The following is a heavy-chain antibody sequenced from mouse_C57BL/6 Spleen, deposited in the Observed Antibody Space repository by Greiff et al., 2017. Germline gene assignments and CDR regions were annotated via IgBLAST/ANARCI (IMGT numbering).Heavy chain of an antibody. CDR1: GFTFSDYY. J-gene: IGHJ3*01. D-gene: IGHD1-1*02. V-gene: IGHV5-16*01. Sequence: EVKLVESEGGLVQPGSSMKLSCTASGFTFSDYYMALFRQVPEKGLEWVANINYDGSSTYYLVSLKSRFIISRDTAKNILYLQMSSLKSEDTATYYCARVWEGFAYWGQGTLVTVAA. CDR3: ARVWEGFAY. CDR2: INYDGSST.